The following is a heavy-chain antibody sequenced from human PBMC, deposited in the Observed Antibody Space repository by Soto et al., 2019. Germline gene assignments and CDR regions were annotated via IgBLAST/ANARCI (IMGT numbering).Heavy chain of an antibody. Sequence: QVQLVESGGGVVQPGRTLRLSCAASGFSLSRYGIHWVRQAPGKGLEWVAVILYDGSDKYYADSVKGRFTISRDNSKNTVYLHMNSLRAEDSAVYYCAKEEGGIELWQRGYFDYWGQGTLVTVSS. CDR3: AKEEGGIELWQRGYFDY. J-gene: IGHJ4*02. D-gene: IGHD5-18*01. CDR1: GFSLSRYG. V-gene: IGHV3-30*18. CDR2: ILYDGSDK.